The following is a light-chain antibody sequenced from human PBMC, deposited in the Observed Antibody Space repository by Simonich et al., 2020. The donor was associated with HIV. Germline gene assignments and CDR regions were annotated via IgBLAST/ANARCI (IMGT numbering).Light chain of an antibody. Sequence: QSVLTQSPSVSGAPGQRVTISCTGSSSNIGAGYDEHWYQQLPGTAPKLLIFGNTNPPAGVPDRFSGSKSGPSASLAITGLQAEDEADYYCQSYDSSLSGSVFGGWTKLTVL. CDR3: QSYDSSLSGSV. CDR2: GNT. V-gene: IGLV1-40*01. CDR1: SSNIGAGYD. J-gene: IGLJ3*02.